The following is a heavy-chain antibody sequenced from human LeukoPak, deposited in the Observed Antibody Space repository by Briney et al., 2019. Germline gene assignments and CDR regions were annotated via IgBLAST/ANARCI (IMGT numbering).Heavy chain of an antibody. Sequence: SETLSLTCAVYGGSFSGYYWSWIRQPPGKGLEWIGEINHSGSTNYNPSLKSRVTISVDTSKNQFSLKLSSVSAADTAVYYCARGGVFDYWGQGTLVTVSS. CDR2: INHSGST. CDR3: ARGGVFDY. CDR1: GGSFSGYY. V-gene: IGHV4-34*01. D-gene: IGHD3-10*01. J-gene: IGHJ4*02.